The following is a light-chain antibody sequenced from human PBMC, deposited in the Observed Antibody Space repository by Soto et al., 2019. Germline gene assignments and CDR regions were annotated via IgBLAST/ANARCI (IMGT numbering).Light chain of an antibody. Sequence: DIILTQSPAIVSVSPGERATLSCRASRSVSTNLAWYQHKHGQAPRLLIYGASTRVTDVPPRFSGSGSGTEFTLTIHYLKSEDLGVYYCQQYDKTVPPVTFGGGTKVEI. CDR3: QQYDKTVPPVT. J-gene: IGKJ4*01. CDR1: RSVSTN. V-gene: IGKV3-15*01. CDR2: GAS.